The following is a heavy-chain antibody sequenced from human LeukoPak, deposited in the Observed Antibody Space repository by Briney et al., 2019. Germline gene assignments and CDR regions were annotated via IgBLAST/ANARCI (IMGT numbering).Heavy chain of an antibody. D-gene: IGHD5-24*01. V-gene: IGHV3-9*01. CDR1: GFTFSSYG. Sequence: GRSLRLSCAASGFTFSSYGMHWVRQAPGKGLEWVSGISWNSGSIGYADSVKGRFTISRDNAKNSLYLQMNSLRAEDTALYYCAKDTMADYYYYMDVWGKGTTVTVSS. CDR3: AKDTMADYYYYMDV. J-gene: IGHJ6*03. CDR2: ISWNSGSI.